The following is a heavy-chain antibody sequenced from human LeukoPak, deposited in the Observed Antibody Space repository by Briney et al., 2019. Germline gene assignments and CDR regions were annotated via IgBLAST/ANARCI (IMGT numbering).Heavy chain of an antibody. CDR1: GFTFSRYS. V-gene: IGHV3-21*01. CDR3: ARGPQFCSGGSCFGYYFDD. J-gene: IGHJ4*02. D-gene: IGHD2-15*01. Sequence: KSGGSLRLSCAASGFTFSRYSMNWVRQPPGKGLEWVSSISASGSHIYYADSVKGRFSISRDSARNSEYVQMSSLRAEDTAVYYCARGPQFCSGGSCFGYYFDDWGQGALVTVSS. CDR2: ISASGSHI.